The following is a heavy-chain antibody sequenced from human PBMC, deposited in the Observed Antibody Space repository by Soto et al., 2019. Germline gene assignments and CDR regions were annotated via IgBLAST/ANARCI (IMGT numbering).Heavy chain of an antibody. J-gene: IGHJ6*02. Sequence: QVQLQESGPGLVKPSQTLSLTCTVSGGSISSGGYYRSWIRQHPGKGLEWIGYIYYSGSTYYNPSLQSRVTISVDTSKNQFSLKLSSVTAADTAVYYCARDRGYCTNGVCYGPVYYGMDVWGQGTTVTVSS. CDR1: GGSISSGGYY. D-gene: IGHD2-8*01. CDR2: IYYSGST. V-gene: IGHV4-31*03. CDR3: ARDRGYCTNGVCYGPVYYGMDV.